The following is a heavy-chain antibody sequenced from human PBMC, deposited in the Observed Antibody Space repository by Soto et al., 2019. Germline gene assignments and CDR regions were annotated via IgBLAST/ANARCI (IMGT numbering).Heavy chain of an antibody. CDR2: IYAGTIT. D-gene: IGHD3-22*01. CDR3: ARIPYDNSGTIFDY. CDR1: GITVSSYY. Sequence: GSLSLSCAVSGITVSSYYMSWVRQAAGKGLEWVSVIYAGTITYYADSVKGRFTIYRDNSKNTLNLEMNSLRVEDTAVYYCARIPYDNSGTIFDYWGQGTLVTVSS. V-gene: IGHV3-53*01. J-gene: IGHJ4*02.